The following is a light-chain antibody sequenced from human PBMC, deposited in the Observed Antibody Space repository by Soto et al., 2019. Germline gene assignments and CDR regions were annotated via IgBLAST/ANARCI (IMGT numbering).Light chain of an antibody. CDR1: QSIRYY. Sequence: DILLTQSPPTLFASVGDRVTITCRASQSIRYYLAWYQQMPGKAPKLLIYGASSLQSGVPSRFSGSGSGTEFTLTISSLQPDDFATYFCQHHNSYSQTFGQGTKVDIK. V-gene: IGKV1-5*01. J-gene: IGKJ1*01. CDR2: GAS. CDR3: QHHNSYSQT.